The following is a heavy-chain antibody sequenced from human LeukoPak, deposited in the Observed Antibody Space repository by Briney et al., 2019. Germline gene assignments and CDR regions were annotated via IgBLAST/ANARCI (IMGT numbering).Heavy chain of an antibody. CDR3: ARGYSRLNFYFDY. D-gene: IGHD6-13*01. CDR1: GYTFTGYY. CDR2: INPNSGGT. Sequence: ASVKVSCKASGYTFTGYYMHWVRQAPGQGLEWMGWINPNSGGTNYAQKFQGRVTMTRDTSISTAFMELSRLRSDDTAVYYCARGYSRLNFYFDYWGQGTLVTVSS. V-gene: IGHV1-2*02. J-gene: IGHJ4*02.